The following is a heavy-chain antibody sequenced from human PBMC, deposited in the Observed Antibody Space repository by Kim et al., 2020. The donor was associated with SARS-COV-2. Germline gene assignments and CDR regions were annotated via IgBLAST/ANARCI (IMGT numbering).Heavy chain of an antibody. CDR2: ISYGGSDR. D-gene: IGHD6-13*01. V-gene: IGHV3-30-3*01. CDR3: ARDGIYWVYRNCFDQ. Sequence: GGTLRLSCAASGFTVSHYAKHWVRLAPGKGMEWVATISYGGSDRFYEDSVMCRFTIPRDNAKNTLFLPMHSLRAEDAALYYCARDGIYWVYRNCFDQWARGALVTVSS. CDR1: GFTVSHYA. J-gene: IGHJ4*02.